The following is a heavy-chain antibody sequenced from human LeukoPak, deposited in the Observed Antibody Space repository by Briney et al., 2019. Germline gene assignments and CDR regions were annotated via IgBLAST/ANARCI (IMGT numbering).Heavy chain of an antibody. V-gene: IGHV3-23*01. CDR3: AKDIAAAGTRNWFDP. J-gene: IGHJ5*02. CDR2: ISGSGGST. D-gene: IGHD6-13*01. CDR1: GFTFSSYA. Sequence: PGGSLRLSCAASGFTFSSYAMSWVRQAPGKGLEWVSAISGSGGSTYYADSVKGRFTISRDNSKNTLYLQMKSLRAEDTAVYYCAKDIAAAGTRNWFDPWGQGTMVTVSS.